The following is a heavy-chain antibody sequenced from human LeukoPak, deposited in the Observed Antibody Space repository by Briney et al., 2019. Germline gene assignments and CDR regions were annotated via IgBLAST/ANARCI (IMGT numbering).Heavy chain of an antibody. J-gene: IGHJ4*02. CDR3: ARAIASYGDSAY. CDR2: ITSSGSAR. V-gene: IGHV3-48*04. Sequence: PGGSLRLSCAASGFKFSSFSMNWVRQAPGKELEWVSYITSSGSARYYADSLEGRFTISRDNAKNSLYLEINSLRADDTAVYYCARAIASYGDSAYWGQGTLVTVSS. D-gene: IGHD5-18*01. CDR1: GFKFSSFS.